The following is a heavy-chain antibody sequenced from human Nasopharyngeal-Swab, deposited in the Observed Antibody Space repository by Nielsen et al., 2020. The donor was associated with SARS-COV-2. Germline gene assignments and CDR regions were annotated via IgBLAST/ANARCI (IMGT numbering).Heavy chain of an antibody. J-gene: IGHJ5*02. CDR3: ARGIRTGVTIFGVAPNWFDP. CDR2: IYYSGST. CDR1: GGSISSGGYY. D-gene: IGHD3-3*01. Sequence: SETLSLTCTVSGGSISSGGYYWSWIRQHPGKGLEWIEYIYYSGSTYYNPSLKSRVTISVDTSQNQFSLKLSSVTAADTAVYYCARGIRTGVTIFGVAPNWFDPWGQGTLVTVSS. V-gene: IGHV4-31*03.